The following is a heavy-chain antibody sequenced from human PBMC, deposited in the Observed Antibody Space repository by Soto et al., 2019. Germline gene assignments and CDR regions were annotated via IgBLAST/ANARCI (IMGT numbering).Heavy chain of an antibody. D-gene: IGHD4-17*01. CDR1: GFIFSTFA. CDR3: AKEPTSTVEGAFDL. CDR2: ISASGGNT. V-gene: IGHV3-23*01. Sequence: EVQLLESGGGLVQPGGSLRLSCTGSGFIFSTFAMSWVRQAPGKGLEWLSAISASGGNTYYPDSVKGRFTISRDISENTLYLQIISLGGEDTAVYHCAKEPTSTVEGAFDLWGRGTMVTVSS. J-gene: IGHJ3*01.